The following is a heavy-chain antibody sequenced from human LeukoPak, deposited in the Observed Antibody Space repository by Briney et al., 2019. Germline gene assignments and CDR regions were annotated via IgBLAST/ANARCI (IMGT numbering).Heavy chain of an antibody. CDR2: IQSDGNEK. V-gene: IGHV3-7*01. D-gene: IGHD6-19*01. CDR1: GFTFRDYW. Sequence: GGSLRLSRGASGFTFRDYWMSWVRQAPGKGLEWVANIQSDGNEKNYIDSVQGRFTISRDNAKTSLYLQMNSLRAEDTAVYYCARDSAVATYYGVDVWGQGTTVTVSS. CDR3: ARDSAVATYYGVDV. J-gene: IGHJ6*02.